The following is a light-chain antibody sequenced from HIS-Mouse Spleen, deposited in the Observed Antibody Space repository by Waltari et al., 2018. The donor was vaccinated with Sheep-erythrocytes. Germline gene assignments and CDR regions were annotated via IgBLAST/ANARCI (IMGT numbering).Light chain of an antibody. Sequence: DIQMTQSPSSVSASVGDRVTITCRASQGISSWLAWSQQKPGKGPKLLIYAASSLQSGVPSRFSGRGSGTDFTLTISSLQPEDFATYYCQQANSFPITFGQGTRLEIK. CDR2: AAS. CDR3: QQANSFPIT. CDR1: QGISSW. J-gene: IGKJ5*01. V-gene: IGKV1-12*01.